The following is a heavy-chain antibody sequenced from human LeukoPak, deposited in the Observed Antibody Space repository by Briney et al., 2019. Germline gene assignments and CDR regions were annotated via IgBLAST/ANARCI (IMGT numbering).Heavy chain of an antibody. CDR2: IGNSGDRT. CDR3: AKGGV. Sequence: GGSLRLSCAASGFTFSSYAMSWVRQAPGKGPEWVSGIGNSGDRTFYADSVKGRFTISRDNSKNTLYLQMNSLRVEDAALYYCAKGGVWGQGIAVTVSS. CDR1: GFTFSSYA. V-gene: IGHV3-23*01. J-gene: IGHJ6*02.